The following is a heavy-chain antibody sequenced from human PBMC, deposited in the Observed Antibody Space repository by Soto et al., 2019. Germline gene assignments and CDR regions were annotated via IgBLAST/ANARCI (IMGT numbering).Heavy chain of an antibody. D-gene: IGHD4-4*01. V-gene: IGHV4-59*12. CDR2: IYHTGTT. Sequence: QVHLQESGPGLLKPSETLSLTCDVAGGSISPDCWSWVRQPPGKGLEWIGNIYHTGTTNYSPSLKSRVTISLDTSKSRFSLNLSSVTATDTAVYYCSRLQYSYGWYYFDIWSQGSLVTVSS. CDR3: SRLQYSYGWYYFDI. J-gene: IGHJ4*02. CDR1: GGSISPDC.